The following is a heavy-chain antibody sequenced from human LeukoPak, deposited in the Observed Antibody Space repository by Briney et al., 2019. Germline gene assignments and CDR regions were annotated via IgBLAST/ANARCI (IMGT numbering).Heavy chain of an antibody. J-gene: IGHJ1*01. V-gene: IGHV4-30-2*01. CDR2: IYHSGST. D-gene: IGHD2-15*01. Sequence: SETLSLTCAVSGGSISSGGYSWSWIRQPPGKGLEWIGYIYHSGSTYYNPSLKSRVTISVDTSKNQFSVKLSSVTAADTAVYYCASDRYCSGGSCYGYFQHWGQATLVTVSS. CDR1: GGSISSGGYS. CDR3: ASDRYCSGGSCYGYFQH.